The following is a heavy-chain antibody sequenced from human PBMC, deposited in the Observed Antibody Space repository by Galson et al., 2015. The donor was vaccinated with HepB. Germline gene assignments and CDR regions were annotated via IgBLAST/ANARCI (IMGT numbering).Heavy chain of an antibody. D-gene: IGHD1-20*01. V-gene: IGHV5-10-1*01. CDR1: GYSFTSYW. J-gene: IGHJ4*02. Sequence: QSGAEVKKPGESLRISCKGSGYSFTSYWISWVRQMPGKGLEWMGRIDPSDSYTNYSPSFQGHVTISADKSISTAYLQWSSLKASDTAMYYCARHRGGITGTTPLDYWGQGTLVTVSS. CDR3: ARHRGGITGTTPLDY. CDR2: IDPSDSYT.